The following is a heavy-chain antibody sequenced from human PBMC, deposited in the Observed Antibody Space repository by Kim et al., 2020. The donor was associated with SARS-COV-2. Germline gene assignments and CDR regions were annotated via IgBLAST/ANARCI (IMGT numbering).Heavy chain of an antibody. CDR3: ARNSIAARFWFDP. Sequence: SETLSLTCAVYGGSFSGYYWSWIRQPPGKGLEWIGEINHSGSTNYNPSLKSRVTISVDTSKNQFSLKLSSVTAADTAVYYCARNSIAARFWFDPWGQGTL. J-gene: IGHJ5*02. V-gene: IGHV4-34*01. D-gene: IGHD6-6*01. CDR2: INHSGST. CDR1: GGSFSGYY.